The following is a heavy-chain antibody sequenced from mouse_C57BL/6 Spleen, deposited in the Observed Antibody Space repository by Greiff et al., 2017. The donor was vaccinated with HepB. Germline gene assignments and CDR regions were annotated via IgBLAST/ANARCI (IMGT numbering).Heavy chain of an antibody. CDR1: GYAFSSYW. V-gene: IGHV1-80*01. D-gene: IGHD2-4*01. CDR2: IYPGDGDT. CDR3: ARDDYDYWYFDV. J-gene: IGHJ1*03. Sequence: VQLVESGAELVKPGASVKISCKASGYAFSSYWMNWVKQRPGKGLEWIGQIYPGDGDTNYNGKFKGKATLTADKSSSTAYMQLSSLTSEDSAVYCCARDDYDYWYFDVWGTGTTVTVSS.